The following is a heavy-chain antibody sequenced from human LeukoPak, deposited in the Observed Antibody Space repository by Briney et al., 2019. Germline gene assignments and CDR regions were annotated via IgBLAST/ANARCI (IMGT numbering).Heavy chain of an antibody. Sequence: SETLSLTCAVSGGSISSGGYSWSWIRQPPGKGLEWIGYIYHSGSTYYNPSLKSRVTISVDRSKNQFSLKLSSVTAADTAVYYCARGSYCSSTSCYEGEPIYYYYYGMDVWGKGTTVTVSS. CDR3: ARGSYCSSTSCYEGEPIYYYYYGMDV. V-gene: IGHV4-30-2*01. CDR2: IYHSGST. J-gene: IGHJ6*04. D-gene: IGHD2-2*01. CDR1: GGSISSGGYS.